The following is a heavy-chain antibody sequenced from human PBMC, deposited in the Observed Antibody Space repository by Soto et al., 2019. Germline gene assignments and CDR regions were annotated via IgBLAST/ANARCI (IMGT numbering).Heavy chain of an antibody. Sequence: QVQLMQSGAEVKRPGASMKISCKTSGYTFTNYPIHWVRQAPGQTLEWMGWIDAGNGNTKYSQSFQDRVTFTRDTSANTAYMELSSLRSEATAVYYCARYNYFDYWGQGTLVTVSS. D-gene: IGHD1-1*01. CDR3: ARYNYFDY. CDR1: GYTFTNYP. J-gene: IGHJ4*02. CDR2: IDAGNGNT. V-gene: IGHV1-3*01.